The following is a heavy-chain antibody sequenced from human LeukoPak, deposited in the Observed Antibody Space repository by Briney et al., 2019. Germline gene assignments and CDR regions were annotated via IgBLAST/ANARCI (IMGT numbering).Heavy chain of an antibody. D-gene: IGHD6-13*01. J-gene: IGHJ2*01. CDR2: IYISGSP. V-gene: IGHV4-4*07. CDR3: ARVSSSWYQDWYFDR. CDR1: GGSISSHD. Sequence: SQSLSLTCTVSGGSISSHDWTWIRQPAGKGLEWIGRIYISGSPNYNPSLKSRVTMSVDTSKNQFSLKLTSVTAADTAVYYCARVSSSWYQDWYFDRWGRGTLVTVSS.